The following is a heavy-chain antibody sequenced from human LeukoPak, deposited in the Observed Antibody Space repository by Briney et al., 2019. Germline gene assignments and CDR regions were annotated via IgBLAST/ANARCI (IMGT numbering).Heavy chain of an antibody. V-gene: IGHV3-23*01. CDR3: AKHVLLWFGELWGLVDY. CDR2: ISGSGGST. Sequence: GGSLRLSCAASGFTFSSYAMSWVRQAPGKGLEWVSAISGSGGSTYYADSVKGRFTISRDNSKNTLYLQMNSLRAEDTAVYYCAKHVLLWFGELWGLVDYWGQGTLVTVSS. D-gene: IGHD3-10*01. CDR1: GFTFSSYA. J-gene: IGHJ4*02.